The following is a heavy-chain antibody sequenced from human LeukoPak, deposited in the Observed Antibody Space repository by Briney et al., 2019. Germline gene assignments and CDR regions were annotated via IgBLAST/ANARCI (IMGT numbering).Heavy chain of an antibody. V-gene: IGHV4-4*07. CDR1: GRSISSYY. CDR2: IYTSGST. D-gene: IGHD5-18*01. J-gene: IGHJ3*02. CDR3: ARERKYIDAFDI. Sequence: SETLSLTCTVSGRSISSYYWSWIRQPAGKGLEWIGRIYTSGSTNYNPSLKSRVTMSVDTSKNQFSLKLSSVTAADTAVYYCARERKYIDAFDIWGQGTMVTVSS.